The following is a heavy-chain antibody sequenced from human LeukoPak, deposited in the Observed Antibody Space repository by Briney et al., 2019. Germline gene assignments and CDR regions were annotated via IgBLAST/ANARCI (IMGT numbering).Heavy chain of an antibody. D-gene: IGHD3-9*01. V-gene: IGHV4-39*01. J-gene: IGHJ5*02. CDR3: ARHSGILTGYLIDP. CDR1: GGSISSSSYY. Sequence: PSETLSLTCTVSGGSISSSSYYWGWIRQPPGKGLEWIGSIYYSGSTYYNPSLKSRVTISVDTSKNQFSLKLSSVTAADTAVYYSARHSGILTGYLIDPWGQGTLVTVSS. CDR2: IYYSGST.